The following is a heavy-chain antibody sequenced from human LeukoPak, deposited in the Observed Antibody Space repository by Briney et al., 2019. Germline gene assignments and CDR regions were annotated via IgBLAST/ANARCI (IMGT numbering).Heavy chain of an antibody. CDR3: ARDQTAAADDAFDI. CDR2: INPNSGGT. Sequence: ASVKVSCKASGYTFTGYYMHWVRQAPGQGLEWMGWINPNSGGTNYAQKFQGRVTITADESTSTAYMELSSLRSEDTAVYYCARDQTAAADDAFDIWGQGTMVTVSS. J-gene: IGHJ3*02. CDR1: GYTFTGYY. V-gene: IGHV1-2*02. D-gene: IGHD6-13*01.